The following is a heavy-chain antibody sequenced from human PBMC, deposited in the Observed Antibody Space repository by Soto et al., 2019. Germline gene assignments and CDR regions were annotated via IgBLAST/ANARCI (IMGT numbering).Heavy chain of an antibody. CDR3: ATPLTVGGSGSYYVDY. J-gene: IGHJ4*02. V-gene: IGHV1-18*01. D-gene: IGHD3-10*01. Sequence: ASVKVSCKASGYTFTSYGISWVRQAPGQGLEWMGWISAYNGNTNYAQKLQGRVTMTTDTSTSTAYMELSSLRSEDTAVYYCATPLTVGGSGSYYVDYWGQRTLVTVSS. CDR1: GYTFTSYG. CDR2: ISAYNGNT.